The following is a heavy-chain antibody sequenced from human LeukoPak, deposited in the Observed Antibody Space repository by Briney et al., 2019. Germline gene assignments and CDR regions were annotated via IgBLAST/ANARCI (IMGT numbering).Heavy chain of an antibody. CDR3: ARGTGFGELSDY. J-gene: IGHJ4*02. Sequence: PGGSLRLSCAASGFILNSFWMHWVRQAPGKGLVWVSRINSDGSSTSYADSVKGRFTISRDNAKNTLYLQMSSLRVEDTAVYYCARGTGFGELSDYWGQETLVTVSS. D-gene: IGHD3-10*01. V-gene: IGHV3-74*01. CDR2: INSDGSST. CDR1: GFILNSFW.